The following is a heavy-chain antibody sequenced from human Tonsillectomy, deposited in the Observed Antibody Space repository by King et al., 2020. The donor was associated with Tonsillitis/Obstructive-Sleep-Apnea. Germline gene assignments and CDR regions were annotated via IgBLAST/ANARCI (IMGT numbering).Heavy chain of an antibody. CDR1: GYTFTDYY. V-gene: IGHV1-2*02. CDR3: ARGPRGYSYGSVDY. D-gene: IGHD5-18*01. CDR2: INPNSGGT. J-gene: IGHJ4*02. Sequence: QLVQSGAEVKKPGASVKVSRKASGYTFTDYYMHWVRQAPGQGLEWMGWINPNSGGTDSAQKFRGRVTMTRDTSISTAYMELSSLTSDDTAVYYCARGPRGYSYGSVDYWGQGTLVTVSS.